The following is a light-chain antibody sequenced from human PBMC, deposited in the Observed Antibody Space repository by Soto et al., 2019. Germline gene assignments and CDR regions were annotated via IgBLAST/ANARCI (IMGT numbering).Light chain of an antibody. J-gene: IGLJ2*01. CDR2: DVT. CDR1: SSDVGGYDY. V-gene: IGLV2-11*01. CDR3: CSYGGRYLIV. Sequence: QSALTQPRSVSGSPGQSVTISCTGTSSDVGGYDYVSWYQQHPGKAPKLMIYDVTKRPSGVPDRFSGSKSANTASLTISGLQAEDEADYYCCSYGGRYLIVFGGGTKVTVL.